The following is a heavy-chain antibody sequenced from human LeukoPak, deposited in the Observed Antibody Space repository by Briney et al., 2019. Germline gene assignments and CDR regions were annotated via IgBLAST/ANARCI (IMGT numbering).Heavy chain of an antibody. CDR2: ITDDAST. CDR1: EFTFSSYA. D-gene: IGHD5-18*01. Sequence: GGSLRLSCATSEFTFSSYAMNWVRQAPGEGLEWVSSITDDASTYYADSVKGRFTISRDNSKNTLYLQMNSLRAEDTAVYYCAKTFFGFSYGKIDYWGQGILVTVSS. J-gene: IGHJ4*02. CDR3: AKTFFGFSYGKIDY. V-gene: IGHV3-23*01.